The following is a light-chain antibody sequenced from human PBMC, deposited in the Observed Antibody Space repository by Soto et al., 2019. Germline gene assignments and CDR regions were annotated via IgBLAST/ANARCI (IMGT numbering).Light chain of an antibody. CDR2: AAS. J-gene: IGKJ1*01. CDR1: QSVGSD. V-gene: IGKV1-27*01. Sequence: IVMTQSPATLSVSPGERATLSCRASQSVGSDLAWYQQKPGKVPKLLIYAASTLQSGVPSRFSGSGSGTDFTLTISSLPPEDVETYYCQKYNSAPRTFGQGTKVDNK. CDR3: QKYNSAPRT.